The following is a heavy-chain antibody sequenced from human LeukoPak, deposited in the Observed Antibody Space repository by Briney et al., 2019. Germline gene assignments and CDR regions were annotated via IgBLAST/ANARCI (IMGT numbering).Heavy chain of an antibody. V-gene: IGHV3-21*01. J-gene: IGHJ4*02. CDR1: GFTFSSYS. Sequence: GGSLRLSCAASGFTFSSYSMNWVRQAPGKGLEWVSSISSSSSYIYYADSVKGRFTISRDNAKNSLYLQMNSPRAEDTAVYYCARGGPYYYDSSGYSIFDYWGQGTLVTVSS. D-gene: IGHD3-22*01. CDR3: ARGGPYYYDSSGYSIFDY. CDR2: ISSSSSYI.